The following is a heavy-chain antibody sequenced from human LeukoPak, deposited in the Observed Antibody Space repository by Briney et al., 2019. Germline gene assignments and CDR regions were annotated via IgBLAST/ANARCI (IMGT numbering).Heavy chain of an antibody. Sequence: GGSLRLSCTADGFTFGDYSISWFRQAPGKGLVWVSRINSDGSSTSYADSVKGRFTISRDTAKNTLYLQMNSLRAEDTAVYYCARVSGIAAAGTHFDYWGQGTLVTVSS. CDR1: GFTFGDYS. V-gene: IGHV3-74*01. J-gene: IGHJ4*02. CDR2: INSDGSST. D-gene: IGHD6-13*01. CDR3: ARVSGIAAAGTHFDY.